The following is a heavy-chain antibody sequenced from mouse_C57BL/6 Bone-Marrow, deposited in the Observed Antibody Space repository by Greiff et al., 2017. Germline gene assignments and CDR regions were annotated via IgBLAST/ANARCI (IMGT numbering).Heavy chain of an antibody. D-gene: IGHD2-2*01. Sequence: VQLQQSGAELARPGASVKLSCKASGYTFTSYGISWVKQRTGQGLEWIGEIYPRSGNTYYNEKFKGKATLTADKSSSTAYMELRSLTSEDSAVYFCARGDDGYDDWVWFAYWGQGTLVTVSA. CDR1: GYTFTSYG. CDR2: IYPRSGNT. CDR3: ARGDDGYDDWVWFAY. J-gene: IGHJ3*01. V-gene: IGHV1-81*01.